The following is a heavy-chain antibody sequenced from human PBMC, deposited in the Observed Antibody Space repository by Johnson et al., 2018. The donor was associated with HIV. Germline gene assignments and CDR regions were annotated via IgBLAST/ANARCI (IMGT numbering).Heavy chain of an antibody. J-gene: IGHJ3*02. D-gene: IGHD2-21*01. CDR2: ISSDGSNN. Sequence: MPLVESGGGAVQPGRSLRLSCAASGFTFSSYPMHWVRQAPGKGLEWVAVISSDGSNNYYADFVKGRFTISRDNSKNTLYLQMNSLRDEDTAVYYCARGGGCVGDCYSGYDAFDIWGQGTMVTV. CDR3: ARGGGCVGDCYSGYDAFDI. V-gene: IGHV3-30*04. CDR1: GFTFSSYP.